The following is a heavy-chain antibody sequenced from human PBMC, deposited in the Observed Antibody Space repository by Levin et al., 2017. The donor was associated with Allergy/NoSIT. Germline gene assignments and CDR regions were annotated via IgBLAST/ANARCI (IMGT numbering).Heavy chain of an antibody. CDR2: IYTSGST. Sequence: PSETLSLTCTVSGGSISSGGYYWTWIRQHVGKGLEWVGRIYTSGSTNYNPSLKSRVTISVDTSKNQFSLKLSSVTAADTAIYYGAKEERGVRGVILTTWGQGTLVTVSS. D-gene: IGHD3-10*01. CDR3: AKEERGVRGVILTT. J-gene: IGHJ5*02. CDR1: GGSISSGGYY. V-gene: IGHV4-61*02.